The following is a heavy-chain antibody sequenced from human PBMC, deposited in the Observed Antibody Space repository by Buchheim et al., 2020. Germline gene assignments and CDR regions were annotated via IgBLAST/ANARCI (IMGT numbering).Heavy chain of an antibody. CDR3: AKDKEPTYYYDSSGYYYDY. CDR1: GFTFSNYA. Sequence: EVQLLESGGGLVQPGGSLRLSCAASGFTFSNYAMTWVRQAPGKGLEWVSTVTGSGSNTYDADSVKGRFTISRDNSRNTLYLQMNSLRAEDTAVYYCAKDKEPTYYYDSSGYYYDYWGQGTL. CDR2: VTGSGSNT. J-gene: IGHJ4*02. V-gene: IGHV3-23*01. D-gene: IGHD3-22*01.